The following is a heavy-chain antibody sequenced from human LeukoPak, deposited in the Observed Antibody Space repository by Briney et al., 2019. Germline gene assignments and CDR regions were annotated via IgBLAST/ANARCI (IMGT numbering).Heavy chain of an antibody. V-gene: IGHV4-39*07. CDR2: IYYSGTT. CDR1: GGFISRNSFY. J-gene: IGHJ4*02. D-gene: IGHD3-22*01. Sequence: SETLSLTCTVSGGFISRNSFYWGWIRQPPGKGLEWIGSIYYSGTTYYNPSLKSRVTISVDTSKNQSSLKLSSVTAADTAVYYCAGYDSSGRYFDYWGQGTLVTVSS. CDR3: AGYDSSGRYFDY.